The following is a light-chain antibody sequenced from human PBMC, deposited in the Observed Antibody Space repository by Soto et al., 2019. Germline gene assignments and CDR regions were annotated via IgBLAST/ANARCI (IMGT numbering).Light chain of an antibody. CDR2: KAS. Sequence: DIQMTQSPSTLSASVGDRVTFTCRASESISDWLVWYHQKPGKAPKLLIYKASRLESGVPSRFSGSASGTEFTLTITSLQPDDFGTYYCQQYSTSSISFGLGTRQEIK. CDR1: ESISDW. J-gene: IGKJ5*01. V-gene: IGKV1-5*03. CDR3: QQYSTSSIS.